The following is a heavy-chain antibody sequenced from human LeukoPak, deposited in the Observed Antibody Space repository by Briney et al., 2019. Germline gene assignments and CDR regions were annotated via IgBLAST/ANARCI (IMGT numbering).Heavy chain of an antibody. CDR2: IWYDGSNK. D-gene: IGHD3-22*01. CDR1: GFSFSSYG. Sequence: GGSLRLSCETSGFSFSSYGMHWVRQAPGKGLEWVAVIWYDGSNKYYADSVKGRFTISRDNSKNTLYLQMNSLRAEDTAVYYCARFGPGVVVITAAFDIWGQGTMVTVSS. CDR3: ARFGPGVVVITAAFDI. V-gene: IGHV3-33*01. J-gene: IGHJ3*02.